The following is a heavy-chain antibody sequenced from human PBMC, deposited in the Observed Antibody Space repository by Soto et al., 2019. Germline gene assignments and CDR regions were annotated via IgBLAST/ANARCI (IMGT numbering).Heavy chain of an antibody. V-gene: IGHV3-7*04. D-gene: IGHD1-26*01. Sequence: EVHLVESGGGLVQTGGSLRLSCAIFESTVSRDWMNWVRQAPGKGLEWVAHINQDGSEKYYVDSVKGRFTISRDNAKKSLYLQMNSLGPADTAMYYCSGGVGGAFWGQGTLVTVSS. CDR2: INQDGSEK. CDR3: SGGVGGAF. CDR1: ESTVSRDW. J-gene: IGHJ4*02.